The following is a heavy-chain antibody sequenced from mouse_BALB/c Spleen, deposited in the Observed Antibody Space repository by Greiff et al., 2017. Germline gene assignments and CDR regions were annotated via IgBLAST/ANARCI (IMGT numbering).Heavy chain of an antibody. V-gene: IGHV5-4*02. J-gene: IGHJ4*01. CDR1: GFTFSDYY. CDR2: ISDGGSYT. CDR3: ARDPDYGNPYYAMDY. D-gene: IGHD2-1*01. Sequence: LVESGGGLVKPGGSLKLSCAASGFTFSDYYMYWVRQTPEKRLEWVATISDGGSYTYYPDSVKGRFTISRDNAKNNLYLQMSSLKSEDTAMYYCARDPDYGNPYYAMDYWGQGTSVTVSS.